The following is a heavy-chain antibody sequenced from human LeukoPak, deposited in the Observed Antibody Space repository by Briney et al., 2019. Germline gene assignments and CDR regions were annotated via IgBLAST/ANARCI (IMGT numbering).Heavy chain of an antibody. CDR3: AKDREKYYDFWSGYSGRGAFDI. CDR2: IYYSGST. Sequence: NPSETLSLTCTVSGGSISSYYWSWIRQPPGKGLEWIGYIYYSGSTNYNPSLRSRVTISVDTSKNQFSLKLSSVTAADTAVYYCAKDREKYYDFWSGYSGRGAFDIWGQGTMVTVSS. J-gene: IGHJ3*02. D-gene: IGHD3-3*01. V-gene: IGHV4-59*01. CDR1: GGSISSYY.